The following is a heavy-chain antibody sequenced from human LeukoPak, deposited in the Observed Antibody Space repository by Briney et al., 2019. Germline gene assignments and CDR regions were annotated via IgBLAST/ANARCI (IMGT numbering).Heavy chain of an antibody. CDR3: AKGGIYGDFGTF. J-gene: IGHJ4*02. CDR1: GFTFSNYA. V-gene: IGHV3-23*01. D-gene: IGHD4-17*01. CDR2: INGDNSAI. Sequence: PGGSLRLSCAASGFTFSNYAMNWVRQAPGKGLEWVSYINGDNSAIFYADSVKGRFTISRDNSKSTVYLQMTSLRAEDTAVYYCAKGGIYGDFGTFWGQGTLVAVSP.